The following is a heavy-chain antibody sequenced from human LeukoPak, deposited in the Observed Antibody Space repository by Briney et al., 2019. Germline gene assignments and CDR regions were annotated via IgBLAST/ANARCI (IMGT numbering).Heavy chain of an antibody. CDR1: GFTFSSYW. CDR2: IKQDGSEK. CDR3: ARDQDAYSSGWYGVFDY. Sequence: GGSLRLSCAASGFTFSSYWMSWVRQAPGKGLEWVAYIKQDGSEKNYVDSVKGRFTISRDNAKNSLYLQMNSLRAEDTAVYYCARDQDAYSSGWYGVFDYWGQGTLVTVSS. V-gene: IGHV3-7*05. D-gene: IGHD6-19*01. J-gene: IGHJ4*02.